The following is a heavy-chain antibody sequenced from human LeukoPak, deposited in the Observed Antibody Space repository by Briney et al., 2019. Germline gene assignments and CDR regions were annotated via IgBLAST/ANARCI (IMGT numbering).Heavy chain of an antibody. CDR3: ARGSEWLQFGGAFGI. J-gene: IGHJ3*02. D-gene: IGHD5-24*01. Sequence: GRSLRLSCAASGFTFSSYGMHWVRQAPGKGLEWVAVIWYDGSNKYYADSVKGRFTISRDNSKNTLYLQMNSLRAEDTAVYYCARGSEWLQFGGAFGIWGQGTMVTVSS. V-gene: IGHV3-33*01. CDR2: IWYDGSNK. CDR1: GFTFSSYG.